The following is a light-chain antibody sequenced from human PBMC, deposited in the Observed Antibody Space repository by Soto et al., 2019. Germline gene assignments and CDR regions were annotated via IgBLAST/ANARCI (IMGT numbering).Light chain of an antibody. CDR3: SSYTSSSIYV. Sequence: QSALTQPASVSWSPGQSITVSFAGTSSDVGGYNLVSWYQQHPGKAPKLIIYEGTERPSGISPRFSGSKSGNTASLTISGLQAEDEADYYCSSYTSSSIYVFGSGTKVTVL. CDR2: EGT. CDR1: SSDVGGYNL. V-gene: IGLV2-23*01. J-gene: IGLJ1*01.